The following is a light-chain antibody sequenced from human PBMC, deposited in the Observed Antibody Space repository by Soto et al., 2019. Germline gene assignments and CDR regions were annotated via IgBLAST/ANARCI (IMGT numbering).Light chain of an antibody. V-gene: IGKV1-39*01. J-gene: IGKJ1*01. Sequence: IQLTQSPSSLSACVGYIVTITCRASQSIDRYLNWYQQKPGKAPKLLISAASTLQSGVPSRFSGSGSGTDFTLTISSLQPEDFATYYCQQTYSTPPTFGQGTKGDIK. CDR3: QQTYSTPPT. CDR1: QSIDRY. CDR2: AAS.